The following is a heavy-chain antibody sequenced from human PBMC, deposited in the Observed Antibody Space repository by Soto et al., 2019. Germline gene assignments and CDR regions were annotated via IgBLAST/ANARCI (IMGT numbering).Heavy chain of an antibody. V-gene: IGHV3-48*02. CDR1: GFTFSNYN. CDR2: ISSSSTTI. CDR3: AREGFCSPTNCPRYGMDV. J-gene: IGHJ6*04. Sequence: GGSLRLSCAASGFTFSNYNMNWVRQAPGKGLEWVSYISSSSTTIEYADSVKGRFTISRDNAKNSLSLQMNSLRDEDTAVYYYAREGFCSPTNCPRYGMDVSGKGGTTVPVSS. D-gene: IGHD2-2*01.